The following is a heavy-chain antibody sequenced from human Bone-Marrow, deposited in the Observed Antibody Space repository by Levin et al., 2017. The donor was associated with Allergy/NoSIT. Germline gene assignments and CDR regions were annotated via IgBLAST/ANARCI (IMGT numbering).Heavy chain of an antibody. J-gene: IGHJ4*02. D-gene: IGHD3-22*01. CDR1: GFTFSSYA. CDR3: AKTQDYYDSSGYFSY. V-gene: IGHV3-23*01. Sequence: GGSLRLSCAASGFTFSSYAMSWVRQAPGKGLEWVSAISGSGGSTYYADSVKGRFTISRDNSKNTLYLQMNSLRAEDTAVYYCAKTQDYYDSSGYFSYWGQGTLVTVSS. CDR2: ISGSGGST.